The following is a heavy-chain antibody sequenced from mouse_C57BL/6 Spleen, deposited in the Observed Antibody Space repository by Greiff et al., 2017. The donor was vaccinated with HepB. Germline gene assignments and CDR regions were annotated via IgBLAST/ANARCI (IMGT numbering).Heavy chain of an antibody. CDR1: GYTFTSYW. J-gene: IGHJ4*01. CDR3: ALITTVVEYYAMDY. CDR2: IDPSDSYT. D-gene: IGHD1-1*01. V-gene: IGHV1-59*01. Sequence: QVQLQQPGAELVRPGTSVKLSCKASGYTFTSYWMHWVKQRPGQGLEWIGVIDPSDSYTNYNQKFKGKATLTVDTSSSTAYMQLSSLTSEDSAVYYCALITTVVEYYAMDYWGQGTSVTVSS.